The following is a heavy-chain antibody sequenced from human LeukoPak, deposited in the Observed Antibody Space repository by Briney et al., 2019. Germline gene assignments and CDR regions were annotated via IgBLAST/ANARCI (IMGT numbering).Heavy chain of an antibody. J-gene: IGHJ5*02. Sequence: SETLSLTCTVSGGSISSGGYYWSWIRQHPGKGLEWIGYIYYSGSTYHNPSLKSRVTISVDTSKNQFSLKLSSVTAADTAVYYCARDQGVNWFDPWGQGTLVTVSS. D-gene: IGHD3-16*01. V-gene: IGHV4-31*03. CDR1: GGSISSGGYY. CDR2: IYYSGST. CDR3: ARDQGVNWFDP.